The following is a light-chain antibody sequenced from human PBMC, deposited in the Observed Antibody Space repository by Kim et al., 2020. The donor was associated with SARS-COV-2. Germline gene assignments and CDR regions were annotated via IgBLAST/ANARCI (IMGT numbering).Light chain of an antibody. CDR1: SSNIGTHYL. CDR2: EGD. CDR3: WSFAGSIIFAV. J-gene: IGLJ3*02. Sequence: IYGTGASSNIGTHYLVSWLQPPPGSAPTLIIYEGDKQPSGISHRFSASKSGNATSLTITELQAEDEADYYCWSFAGSIIFAVFGGGTKLTVL. V-gene: IGLV2-23*03.